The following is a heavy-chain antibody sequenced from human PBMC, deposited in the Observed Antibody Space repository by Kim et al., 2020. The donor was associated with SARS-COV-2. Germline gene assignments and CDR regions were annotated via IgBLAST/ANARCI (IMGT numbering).Heavy chain of an antibody. CDR2: VLPYTGTT. CDR1: RGAFSGYG. CDR3: ARDGVVSGTFNWFDS. D-gene: IGHD2-15*01. J-gene: IGHJ5*02. Sequence: ASVKVSCKASRGAFSGYGISWVRQAPGQGLEWMGGVLPYTGTTAYAQKFQGRVSIIADESSGTAYMELSSLRSEDTAVYYCARDGVVSGTFNWFDSWGQG. V-gene: IGHV1-69*13.